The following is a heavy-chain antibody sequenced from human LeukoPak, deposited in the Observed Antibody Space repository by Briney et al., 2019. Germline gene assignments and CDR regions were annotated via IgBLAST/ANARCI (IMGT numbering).Heavy chain of an antibody. Sequence: SETLSLTCTVSGVSISTYHWTWIRQPAGKGLEWIGRISGSGNTIYNPSLKSRVTMSLDMSNNHFSLKMSSVTAADTAVYYCARSNSPPYYFDYWGQGTLVTVSS. CDR3: ARSNSPPYYFDY. V-gene: IGHV4-4*07. CDR1: GVSISTYH. CDR2: ISGSGNT. D-gene: IGHD5-18*01. J-gene: IGHJ4*02.